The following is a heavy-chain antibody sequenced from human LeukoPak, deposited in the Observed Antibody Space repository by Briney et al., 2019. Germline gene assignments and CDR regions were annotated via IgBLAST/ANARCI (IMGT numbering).Heavy chain of an antibody. CDR1: GFTFSSYS. V-gene: IGHV3-48*01. CDR2: ISSSSSTI. D-gene: IGHD2-8*01. J-gene: IGHJ4*02. Sequence: GGSLRLSCAAYGFTFSSYSMNWVRQAPGKGLEWVSYISSSSSTIYYADSVNGRFTISRDNAKNSLYLQTNSLRAEDTAVYYCARDFGMVSPLFDYWGQGTLVTVSS. CDR3: ARDFGMVSPLFDY.